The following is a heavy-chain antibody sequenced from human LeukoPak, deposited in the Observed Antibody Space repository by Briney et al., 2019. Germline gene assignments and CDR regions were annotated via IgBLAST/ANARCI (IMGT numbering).Heavy chain of an antibody. D-gene: IGHD6-6*01. CDR3: AKDGVSDSSSPFILDN. J-gene: IGHJ4*02. CDR1: GVTLSSFA. V-gene: IGHV3-23*01. CDR2: VIGGGNST. Sequence: PRGSLRLSCAASGVTLSSFAMSWGRQAPRKGLEWVSPVIGGGNSTYYAAYVKGRFSISRDNFKTTLYLQMQSLRAEDTAVYDCAKDGVSDSSSPFILDNWGQGTVVTVSS.